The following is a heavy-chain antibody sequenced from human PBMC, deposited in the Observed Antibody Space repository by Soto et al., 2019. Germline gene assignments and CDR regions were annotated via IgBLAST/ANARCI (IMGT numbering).Heavy chain of an antibody. Sequence: SETLSLTCSVSGGSVSSSSYYWGWIRQPPGKGLEWIGSISYSGNTYYSPSLKSRVTLSVDTSKNQFSLELSSVTATDTAVYSCARRGARIEADGISTGFDTWGQGTLVTVSS. D-gene: IGHD6-13*01. CDR2: ISYSGNT. CDR3: ARRGARIEADGISTGFDT. V-gene: IGHV4-39*01. CDR1: GGSVSSSSYY. J-gene: IGHJ5*02.